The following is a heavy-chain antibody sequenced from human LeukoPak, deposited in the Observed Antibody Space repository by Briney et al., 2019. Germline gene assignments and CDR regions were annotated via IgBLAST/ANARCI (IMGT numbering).Heavy chain of an antibody. D-gene: IGHD6-13*01. V-gene: IGHV1-18*01. Sequence: GASVKVSCKASGYTFTSYGISWVRQAPGQGLEWMGWISAYNGNTNYAQKLQGRVTMTTDTSTSTAYMDLRSLRSDDTAVYYCARARIAAAGFWFDPWGQGTLVTVSS. J-gene: IGHJ5*02. CDR3: ARARIAAAGFWFDP. CDR1: GYTFTSYG. CDR2: ISAYNGNT.